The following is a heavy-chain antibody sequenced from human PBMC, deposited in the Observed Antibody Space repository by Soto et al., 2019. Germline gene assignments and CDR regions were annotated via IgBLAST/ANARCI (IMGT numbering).Heavy chain of an antibody. Sequence: GGSLRLSCAASGFSFTNIWMYWVRQAPGKGLVWVSRISGSGGSTYYADSVKGRFTISRDNSKNTLYLQMNSLRAEDTAVYYCAKDATPYCSGGSCYSTPDYWGQGTLVTVSS. CDR3: AKDATPYCSGGSCYSTPDY. J-gene: IGHJ4*02. D-gene: IGHD2-15*01. CDR2: ISGSGGST. V-gene: IGHV3-23*01. CDR1: GFSFTNIW.